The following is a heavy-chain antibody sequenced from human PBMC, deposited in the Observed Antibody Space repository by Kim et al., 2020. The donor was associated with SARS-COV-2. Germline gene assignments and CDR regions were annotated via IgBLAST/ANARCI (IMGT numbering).Heavy chain of an antibody. CDR3: AKRGYCSSTSCYNRPRRPYNWFDP. J-gene: IGHJ5*02. Sequence: GGSLRLSCAASGFTFSSYGMHWVRQAPGKGLEWVAVISYDGSNKYYADSVKGRFTISRDNSKNTLYLQMNSLRAEDTAVYYCAKRGYCSSTSCYNRPRRPYNWFDPWGQGTLVTVSS. V-gene: IGHV3-30*18. CDR2: ISYDGSNK. D-gene: IGHD2-2*02. CDR1: GFTFSSYG.